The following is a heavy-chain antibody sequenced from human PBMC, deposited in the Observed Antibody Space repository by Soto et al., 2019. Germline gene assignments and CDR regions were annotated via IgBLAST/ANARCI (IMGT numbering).Heavy chain of an antibody. CDR1: GDIFSGYS. Sequence: QVQLVQSGAEVKKPGSSVKVSCKTSGDIFSGYSISWVRQAPGQGLEWMGGIIPIFGTTNYAQRFHGRVTITADKSTITVYMELYSLKSEDTAVYYGARDLGSGYDPGDYWGQGTLVTVSS. V-gene: IGHV1-69*14. D-gene: IGHD5-12*01. J-gene: IGHJ4*02. CDR2: IIPIFGTT. CDR3: ARDLGSGYDPGDY.